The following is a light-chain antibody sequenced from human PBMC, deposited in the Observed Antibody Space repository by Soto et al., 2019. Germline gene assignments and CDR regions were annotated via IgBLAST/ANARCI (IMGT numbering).Light chain of an antibody. Sequence: QSALTQPASVSGSPGQSITISCIGTSSDIGAYNYVSWYQQHPGKAHKVMIYEVSNRPSGVSNRFSGSKSGNTASLTISGLQAEDESDYYCSSYTTSRTYVFGTATKLTVL. V-gene: IGLV2-14*01. J-gene: IGLJ1*01. CDR1: SSDIGAYNY. CDR3: SSYTTSRTYV. CDR2: EVS.